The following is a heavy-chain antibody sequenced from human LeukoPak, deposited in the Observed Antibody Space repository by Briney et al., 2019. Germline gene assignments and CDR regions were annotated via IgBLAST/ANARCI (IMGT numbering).Heavy chain of an antibody. CDR1: GYIFTNYA. CDR2: INTNTGNP. CDR3: ARHDNGVSLDC. Sequence: ASVKVSCKASGYIFTNYAMNWVRQAPGQGFQWMGWINTNTGNPTYGQGFTGRFVFSLDTSVSTAYLEISSLKAEDTAVYYCARHDNGVSLDCRGQGTLVTVSS. D-gene: IGHD2-8*01. V-gene: IGHV7-4-1*02. J-gene: IGHJ4*02.